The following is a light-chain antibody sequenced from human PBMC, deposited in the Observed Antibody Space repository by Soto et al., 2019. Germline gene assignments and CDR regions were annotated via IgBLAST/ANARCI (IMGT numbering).Light chain of an antibody. V-gene: IGKV3-20*01. J-gene: IGKJ5*01. CDR3: QQYGSSLSIT. CDR1: QSVSSSY. CDR2: GAS. Sequence: EIVLTQSPGTLSLSPGERATLSCRACQSVSSSYLAWYQQKPGQAPRILIYGASSRATGIPDRFSGSGSGTDFTITISRLEPEDFAVYYCQQYGSSLSITFGQGTRLEIK.